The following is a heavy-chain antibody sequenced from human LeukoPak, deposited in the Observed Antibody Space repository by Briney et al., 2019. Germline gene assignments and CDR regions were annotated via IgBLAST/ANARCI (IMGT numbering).Heavy chain of an antibody. CDR1: GYTFASYG. CDR2: ISAYNGNT. Sequence: GASVKVSRKASGYTFASYGTSWVRQAPGQGLEWMGWISAYNGNTNYAQKLQGRVTMTTDTSTSTAYMELRSLRSDDTAVYYCARDEDYYDSSGPRGDFDYWGQGTLVTVSS. CDR3: ARDEDYYDSSGPRGDFDY. D-gene: IGHD3-22*01. J-gene: IGHJ4*02. V-gene: IGHV1-18*01.